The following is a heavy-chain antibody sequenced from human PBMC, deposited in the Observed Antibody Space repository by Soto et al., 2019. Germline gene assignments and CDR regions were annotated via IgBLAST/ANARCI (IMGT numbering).Heavy chain of an antibody. Sequence: ASVKVSCKASGYTFTSYYMHWVRQAPGQGLEWMGIINPGGGSTSYAQKFQGRVTMTRDTSTSTVYMELSSLRSEDTAVYYCASGIAVAVYPYGMDVWGQGTTVTVSS. V-gene: IGHV1-46*01. CDR1: GYTFTSYY. CDR3: ASGIAVAVYPYGMDV. CDR2: INPGGGST. J-gene: IGHJ6*02. D-gene: IGHD6-19*01.